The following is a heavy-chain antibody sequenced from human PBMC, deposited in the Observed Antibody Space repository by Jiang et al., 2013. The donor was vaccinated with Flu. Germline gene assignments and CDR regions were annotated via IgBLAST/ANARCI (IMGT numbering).Heavy chain of an antibody. Sequence: GAEVKKPGSSVKVSCKPSGRTFGSYALSWVRQAPGQGLEWMGRIIPILDIANYAQNFQGRVTITADKSTSTAFMELSSLRSEDTAMYYCARDLNYGDSDDAFDIWGQGTMVTVSS. CDR3: ARDLNYGDSDDAFDI. CDR2: IIPILDIA. D-gene: IGHD4-17*01. J-gene: IGHJ3*02. CDR1: GRTFGSYA. V-gene: IGHV1-69*04.